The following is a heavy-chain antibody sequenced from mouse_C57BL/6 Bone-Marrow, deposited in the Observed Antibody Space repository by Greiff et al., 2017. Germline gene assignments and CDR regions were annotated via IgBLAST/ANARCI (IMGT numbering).Heavy chain of an antibody. D-gene: IGHD2-5*01. CDR3: AISSNYASLRFDY. V-gene: IGHV2-6*03. J-gene: IGHJ2*01. Sequence: VQGVESGPGLVAPSQSLSITCTVSGFSLTSYGVHWVRQPPGKGLEWLVVIWSDGSTPYNSALKSRLRISKDTSKSQVFLKMTSLQTHDTAIYYCAISSNYASLRFDYWGQGTTLTVSS. CDR2: IWSDGST. CDR1: GFSLTSYG.